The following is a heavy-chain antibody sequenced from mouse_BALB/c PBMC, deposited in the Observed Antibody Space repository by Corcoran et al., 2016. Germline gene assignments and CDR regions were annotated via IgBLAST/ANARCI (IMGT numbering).Heavy chain of an antibody. J-gene: IGHJ2*01. CDR2: INTYTGEP. D-gene: IGHD1-1*01. V-gene: IGHV9-3-1*01. CDR3: AITTVVDY. CDR1: GYTFTNYG. Sequence: QIQLVQSGPELKKPGETVKISCKASGYTFTNYGMNWGKQAPGKGLKWMGWINTYTGEPTYADDFKGRLAFSLETSASTAYLQINNLKNEDTATYFCAITTVVDYWGQGTTLTVSS.